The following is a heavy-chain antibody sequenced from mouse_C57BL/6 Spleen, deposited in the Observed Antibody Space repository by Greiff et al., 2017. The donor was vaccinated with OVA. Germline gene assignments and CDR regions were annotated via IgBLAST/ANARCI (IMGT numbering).Heavy chain of an antibody. CDR2: IHPNSGST. V-gene: IGHV1-64*01. D-gene: IGHD3-3*01. J-gene: IGHJ3*01. CDR3: ARSRGREGTWFAY. Sequence: QVQLQQPGAELVKPGASVKLSCKASGYTFTSYWMHWVKQRPGQGLEWIGMIHPNSGSTNYNEKFKSKATLTVDKSSSTAYMQLSSLTSEDSAVYYCARSRGREGTWFAYWGQGTLVTVSA. CDR1: GYTFTSYW.